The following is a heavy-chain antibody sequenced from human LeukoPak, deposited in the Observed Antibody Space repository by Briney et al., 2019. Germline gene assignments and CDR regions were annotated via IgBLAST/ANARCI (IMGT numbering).Heavy chain of an antibody. CDR3: AKALSGSYFGD. CDR2: IIPKSGGT. D-gene: IGHD3-3*01. V-gene: IGHV1-2*02. Sequence: VASVRVSCTASGYTFTGHYMHWVRQAPGQGPEWMGGIIPKSGGTHYAQKFQGRVTITRDTSINTAYLEVTSLTSDDTAIYYCAKALSGSYFGDWGQGTLVTVS. J-gene: IGHJ4*02. CDR1: GYTFTGHY.